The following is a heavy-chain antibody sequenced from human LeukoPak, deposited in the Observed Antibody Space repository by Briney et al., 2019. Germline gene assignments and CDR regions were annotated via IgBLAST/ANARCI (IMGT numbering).Heavy chain of an antibody. Sequence: PGGSLRLSCAASGFTFSSYGMSWVRQAPGKGLEWVSAISGSGGSTYYADSVKGRFTISRDNSKNTLYLQMNSLRADDTAVYYCAKGKFGYNDNWGQGTLVTVSS. CDR2: ISGSGGST. CDR1: GFTFSSYG. CDR3: AKGKFGYNDN. V-gene: IGHV3-23*01. J-gene: IGHJ4*02. D-gene: IGHD3-9*01.